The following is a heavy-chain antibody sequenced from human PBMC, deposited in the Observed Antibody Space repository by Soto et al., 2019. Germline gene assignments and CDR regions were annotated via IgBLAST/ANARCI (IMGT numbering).Heavy chain of an antibody. CDR1: GGSISSGGYY. CDR3: ARHLRLGATQYYYYYGMDV. V-gene: IGHV4-30-4*08. CDR2: IYYSGST. J-gene: IGHJ6*02. D-gene: IGHD1-26*01. Sequence: PSETLSLTCTVSGGSISSGGYYWSWIRQHPGKGLEWIGYIYYSGSTYYNPSLKSRVTISVDTSKNQFSLKLSSVTAADTAVYYCARHLRLGATQYYYYYGMDVWGQGTTVTVSS.